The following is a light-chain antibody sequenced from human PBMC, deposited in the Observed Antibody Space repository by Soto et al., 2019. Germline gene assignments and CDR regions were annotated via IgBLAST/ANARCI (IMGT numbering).Light chain of an antibody. J-gene: IGKJ1*01. CDR2: KAS. V-gene: IGKV1-5*03. Sequence: DIQMTQSPSTLSGSVGDRVTSTCRASQTISSWLAWYQQKPGKAPKLLIYKASTLKSGVPSRFSGSGSGTEFTLTSSSLQPDDFATYYCQHYNSYSEAFGQGTKVELK. CDR3: QHYNSYSEA. CDR1: QTISSW.